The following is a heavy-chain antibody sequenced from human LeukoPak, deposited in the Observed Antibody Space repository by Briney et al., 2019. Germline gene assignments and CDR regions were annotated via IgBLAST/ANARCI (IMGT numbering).Heavy chain of an antibody. V-gene: IGHV3-21*01. CDR3: ARDAGYSIGWYDY. J-gene: IGHJ4*02. CDR1: GFSFSSYS. D-gene: IGHD6-19*01. Sequence: PGGSLRLSCAASGFSFSSYSMNWVRQAPGKGLEWVSSISSSSSYIYYADSVKGRFTISRDNAKNSLYLQMNSLRAEYTAVYYCARDAGYSIGWYDYWGQGTLVTVSS. CDR2: ISSSSSYI.